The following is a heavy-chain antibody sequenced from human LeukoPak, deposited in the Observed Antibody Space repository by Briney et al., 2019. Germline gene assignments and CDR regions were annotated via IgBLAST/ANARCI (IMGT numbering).Heavy chain of an antibody. D-gene: IGHD5-12*01. Sequence: GGSLRLSCAASGFIFSNYDMNWVRQAPGKGLEWLSYISSSGSSIHSADSVKGRFTISRGNAKNSLYLQMNSLRAEDTAVYYCARDLTRVATIRFLDLWGRGTLVTVSS. CDR2: ISSSGSSI. CDR1: GFIFSNYD. J-gene: IGHJ2*01. CDR3: ARDLTRVATIRFLDL. V-gene: IGHV3-48*03.